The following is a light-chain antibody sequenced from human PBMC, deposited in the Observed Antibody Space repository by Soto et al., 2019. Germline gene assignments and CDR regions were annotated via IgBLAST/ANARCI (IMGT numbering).Light chain of an antibody. V-gene: IGKV1-39*01. J-gene: IGKJ2*01. CDR3: QQSYSTPYT. CDR1: QSISNY. Sequence: DIHITQSPSSLSASVGDRVTITCRASQSISNYLNCYQQKPGKAPNLLIYIASNLHSGVPSRFSGSGSGTDFTLTISSMQPEDFANYYCQQSYSTPYTLGQGTKVDIK. CDR2: IAS.